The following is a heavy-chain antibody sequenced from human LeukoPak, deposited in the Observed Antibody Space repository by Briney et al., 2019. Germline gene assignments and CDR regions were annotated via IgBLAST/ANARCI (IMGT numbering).Heavy chain of an antibody. CDR3: ASEVFASSGYYYYYYGMDV. J-gene: IGHJ6*02. CDR1: GFTFSSYG. CDR2: ISISGGTT. V-gene: IGHV3-23*01. Sequence: GGSLRLSCATFGFTFSSYGMTWVRQAPGKGLEWVSTISISGGTTYYADSVKGRSSISRDNSKSTVYLQLNSLRTEDTAVYYCASEVFASSGYYYYYYGMDVWGQGTTVTVSS. D-gene: IGHD3-22*01.